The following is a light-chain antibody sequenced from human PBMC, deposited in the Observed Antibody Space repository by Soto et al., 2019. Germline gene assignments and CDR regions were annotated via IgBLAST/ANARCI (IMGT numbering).Light chain of an antibody. Sequence: QSALTQPASVSGSPVQSITISCTGTSSDVGSYNLVSWYQQHPGKAPKLMIYEVSKRPSGVSNRFSGSKSGNTASLTISGLQAEDEADYYCCSYAGSSIVVFGGGTQLTVL. CDR3: CSYAGSSIVV. CDR2: EVS. V-gene: IGLV2-23*02. CDR1: SSDVGSYNL. J-gene: IGLJ2*01.